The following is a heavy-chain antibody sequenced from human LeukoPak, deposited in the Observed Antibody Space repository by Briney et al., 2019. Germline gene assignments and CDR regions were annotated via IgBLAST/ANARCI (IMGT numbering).Heavy chain of an antibody. D-gene: IGHD6-13*01. CDR1: GYSISSGYY. V-gene: IGHV4-38-2*02. J-gene: IGHJ5*02. Sequence: SETLSLTCTVSGYSISSGYYWGWIRQPPGKGLEWIGSIYHSGSTYYNPSLKSRVTISVDTSKNQFSLKLSSVTAADTAVYYCASTGIAAAGMGWFDPWGQGTLVTVSS. CDR2: IYHSGST. CDR3: ASTGIAAAGMGWFDP.